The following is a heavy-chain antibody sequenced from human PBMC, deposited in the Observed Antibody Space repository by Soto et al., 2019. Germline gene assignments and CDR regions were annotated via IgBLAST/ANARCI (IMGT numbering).Heavy chain of an antibody. CDR1: GFTFSSYG. D-gene: IGHD3-22*01. CDR2: ISYDGSDK. J-gene: IGHJ3*02. Sequence: PGGSLRLSCAASGFTFSSYGMHWVRQAPGKGLEWVAVISYDGSDKYYADSVKGRFTISRDNSKNTLYLQMNSLRAEDTAVYYCAKALSWGGYYSDDAFDIWGQGTMVTVSS. CDR3: AKALSWGGYYSDDAFDI. V-gene: IGHV3-30*18.